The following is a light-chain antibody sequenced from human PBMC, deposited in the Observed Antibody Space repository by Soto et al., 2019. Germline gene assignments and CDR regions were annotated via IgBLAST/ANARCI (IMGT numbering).Light chain of an antibody. V-gene: IGKV1-6*01. CDR3: LQDYIYPYT. CDR1: QAIRND. CDR2: SAS. Sequence: IQMTQSPSSLSASVGDRVTITCRASQAIRNDLGWYQQNPGKAPKLLIHSASLLQDGVPPRFSGGGSGTDFTLTIDSLQPEDFATYYCLQDYIYPYTFGQGTKVDIK. J-gene: IGKJ2*01.